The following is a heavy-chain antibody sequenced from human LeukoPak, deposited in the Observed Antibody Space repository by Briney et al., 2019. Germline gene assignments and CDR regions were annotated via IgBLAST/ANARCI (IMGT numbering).Heavy chain of an antibody. CDR2: INAGNGNT. CDR3: ATLGPNSSSWYGPFDY. CDR1: GYTFTSYA. Sequence: GASVKVSCKASGYTFTSYAMHWVRQAPGQRLEWMGWINAGNGNTKYSQKFQGRVTMTEDTSTDTAYMELSSLRSEDTAVYYCATLGPNSSSWYGPFDYWGQGTLVTVSS. J-gene: IGHJ4*02. V-gene: IGHV1-3*01. D-gene: IGHD6-13*01.